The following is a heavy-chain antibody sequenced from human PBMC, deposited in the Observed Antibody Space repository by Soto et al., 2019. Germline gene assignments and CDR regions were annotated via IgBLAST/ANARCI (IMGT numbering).Heavy chain of an antibody. D-gene: IGHD6-19*01. V-gene: IGHV1-18*01. CDR2: ISTYNGNT. Sequence: XSGQVSCKCSSWIFARYDIALVRQAPGQGLEWMGWISTYNGNTNYAQNVQGRVSMTTDTSTSQAYMELRSLKSDDTAEYYCTRGTRGSGDWFDPWGQGTPVTFSS. CDR3: TRGTRGSGDWFDP. CDR1: SWIFARYD. J-gene: IGHJ5*02.